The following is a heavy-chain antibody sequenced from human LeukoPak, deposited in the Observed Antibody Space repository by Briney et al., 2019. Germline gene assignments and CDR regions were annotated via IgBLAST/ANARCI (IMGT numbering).Heavy chain of an antibody. CDR3: VRLRWKLLAPYFDH. V-gene: IGHV4-59*01. CDR2: TYQSGST. CDR1: TDSTNTYY. J-gene: IGHJ4*02. Sequence: SETLSLTCSVSTDSTNTYYWSWIRQSPGQGLEWIGHTYQSGSTDYNPSFKSRVTISLDMSKKVFSLQLTSVTVADTAMYYCVRLRWKLLAPYFDHWGQGAFVIVSS. D-gene: IGHD1-1*01.